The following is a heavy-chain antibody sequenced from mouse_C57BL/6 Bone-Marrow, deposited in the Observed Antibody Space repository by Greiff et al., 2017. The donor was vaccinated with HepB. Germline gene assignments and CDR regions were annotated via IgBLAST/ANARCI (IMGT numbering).Heavy chain of an antibody. J-gene: IGHJ3*01. D-gene: IGHD2-3*01. V-gene: IGHV1-63*01. CDR3: ARPYDPPWFAY. Sequence: VKLMESGAELVRPGTSVKMSCKASGYTFTNYWIGWAKQRPGHGLEWIGDIYPGGGYTNYNEKFKGKATLTADKSSSTAYMELRSLTSEDSAVYFCARPYDPPWFAYWGQGTLVTVSA. CDR1: GYTFTNYW. CDR2: IYPGGGYT.